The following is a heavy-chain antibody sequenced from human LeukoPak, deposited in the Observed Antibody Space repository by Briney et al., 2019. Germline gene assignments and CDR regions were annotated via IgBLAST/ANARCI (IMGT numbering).Heavy chain of an antibody. CDR1: GGSISSYY. CDR3: ARHQGGYRYPAPEFDP. CDR2: IYTSGST. D-gene: IGHD3-22*01. J-gene: IGHJ5*02. Sequence: SETLSLTCTVSGGSISSYYWSWIRQPPGKGLEWIGYIYTSGSTNYNPSLKSRVTISVDTSKNQFSLKLSSVTAADTAVYYCARHQGGYRYPAPEFDPWGQGTLVTVSS. V-gene: IGHV4-4*09.